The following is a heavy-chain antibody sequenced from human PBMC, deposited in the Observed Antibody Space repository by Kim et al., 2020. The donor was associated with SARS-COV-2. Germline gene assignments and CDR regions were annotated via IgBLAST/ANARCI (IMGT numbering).Heavy chain of an antibody. V-gene: IGHV4-34*01. Sequence: SETLSLTCAVYGGSFSGYYWSWIRQPPGKGLEWIGEINHSGSTNYNPSLKSRVTISVDTSKNQFSLKLSSVTAADTAVYYCARPVRGVTPNYYYYYGMDV. J-gene: IGHJ6*01. D-gene: IGHD3-10*01. CDR3: ARPVRGVTPNYYYYYGMDV. CDR2: INHSGST. CDR1: GGSFSGYY.